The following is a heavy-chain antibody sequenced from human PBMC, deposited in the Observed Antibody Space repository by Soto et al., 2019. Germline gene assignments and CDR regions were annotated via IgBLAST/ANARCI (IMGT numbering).Heavy chain of an antibody. J-gene: IGHJ4*02. CDR3: ARGRTVTTYFDY. Sequence: ASVKVSCKASGGTFSSYAISWVRQAPGQGLEWMGGIIPIFGTANYAQKFQGRVTITADESTSTAYMELSSLRSEDTAVYYCARGRTVTTYFDYWGQGTLVTVSS. CDR2: IIPIFGTA. CDR1: GGTFSSYA. V-gene: IGHV1-69*13. D-gene: IGHD4-4*01.